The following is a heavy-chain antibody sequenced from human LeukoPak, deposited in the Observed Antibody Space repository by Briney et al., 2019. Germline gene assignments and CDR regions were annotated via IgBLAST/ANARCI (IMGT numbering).Heavy chain of an antibody. CDR2: ISTDGGGT. CDR3: ARGWRNINGRFDC. J-gene: IGHJ4*02. CDR1: GFTFSNYW. D-gene: IGHD3-3*01. Sequence: GGSLRLSCAASGFTFSNYWMHWVRQVPGKGLVWISRISTDGGGTNYAESVKGRFTVSRDNAKNTLSLQTNSLRAEDTGVYYCARGWRNINGRFDCWGQGTLVTVSS. V-gene: IGHV3-74*01.